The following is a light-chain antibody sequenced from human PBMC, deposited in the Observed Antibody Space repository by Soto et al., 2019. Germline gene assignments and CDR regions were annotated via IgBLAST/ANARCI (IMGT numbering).Light chain of an antibody. Sequence: MKHSPATVSGTVRDRVTITCRASQTIRSWLAWYQQKPGKAPKLLIYKASTLRSGVPSRFSGSGSGTEFTLTIISLQPDDFATYYCPHSDSYSEAFGQGSKV. CDR3: PHSDSYSEA. CDR2: KAS. CDR1: QTIRSW. J-gene: IGKJ1*01. V-gene: IGKV1-5*03.